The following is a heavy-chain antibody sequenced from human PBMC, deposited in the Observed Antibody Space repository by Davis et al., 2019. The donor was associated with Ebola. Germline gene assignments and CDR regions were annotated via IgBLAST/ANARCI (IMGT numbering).Heavy chain of an antibody. CDR2: ISGSGGST. D-gene: IGHD3-22*01. CDR1: GFTFSKYD. CDR3: AKMHYDSSGYYYPPWY. J-gene: IGHJ4*02. Sequence: GGSLRLSCAASGFTFSKYDMTWVRQAPGKGLEWVSVISGSGGSTYYADSVKGRFTISRDNSKNTLYLQMNSLRAEDTAVYYCAKMHYDSSGYYYPPWYWGQGTLVTVSS. V-gene: IGHV3-23*01.